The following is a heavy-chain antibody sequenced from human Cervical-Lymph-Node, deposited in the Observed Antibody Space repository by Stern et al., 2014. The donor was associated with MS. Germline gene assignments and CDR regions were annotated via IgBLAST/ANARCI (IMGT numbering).Heavy chain of an antibody. V-gene: IGHV2-5*09. Sequence: QVTLKESGPPLVKPTQTLTVTCTVSGFSLTTSGLAVGWIRPTPGKGLEWLALMYWDGDPRYRPFLKNRLTITQDSSRAQVMLTMTNRDPVDTATYFCARRRGHYDRAGYFDFWGQGTQVIVSS. CDR2: MYWDGDP. J-gene: IGHJ4*02. CDR3: ARRRGHYDRAGYFDF. D-gene: IGHD3-16*01. CDR1: GFSLTTSGLA.